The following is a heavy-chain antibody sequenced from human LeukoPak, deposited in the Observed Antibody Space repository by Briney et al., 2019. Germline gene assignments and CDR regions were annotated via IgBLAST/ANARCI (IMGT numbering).Heavy chain of an antibody. J-gene: IGHJ3*02. V-gene: IGHV3-66*01. CDR2: IYSGGST. CDR3: ARDRSGAFDI. D-gene: IGHD1-1*01. Sequence: PGGSLRLSCAASGFTFSSYAMSWVRQAPGKGLEWVSVIYSGGSTYYAGSVKGRFTISRDNSKNTLYLQMNSLRAEDTAVYYCARDRSGAFDIWGQGTMVTVSS. CDR1: GFTFSSYA.